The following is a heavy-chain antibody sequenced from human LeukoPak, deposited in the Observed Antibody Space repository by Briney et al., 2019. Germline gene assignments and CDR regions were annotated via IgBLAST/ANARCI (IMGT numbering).Heavy chain of an antibody. D-gene: IGHD5-18*01. CDR3: ARDGGYSYGHYYYYMDV. J-gene: IGHJ6*03. Sequence: GGSLRLSCAASGFTFSSYSMNWVRQAPGKGLEWVSSISSSSSYIYYADSVKGRFTISRDNAKNSLYLQMNSLRAEDTAVYYCARDGGYSYGHYYYYMDVWGKGTTVTISS. CDR2: ISSSSSYI. CDR1: GFTFSSYS. V-gene: IGHV3-21*01.